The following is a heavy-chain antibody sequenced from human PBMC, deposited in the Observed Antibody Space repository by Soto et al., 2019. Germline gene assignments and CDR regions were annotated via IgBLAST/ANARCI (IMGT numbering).Heavy chain of an antibody. J-gene: IGHJ6*02. CDR2: IIPIFGTA. CDR1: GGTFSSYA. D-gene: IGHD6-6*01. Sequence: SVKVSCKASGGTFSSYAISWVRQAPGQGLEWMGGIIPIFGTANYAQKFQGRVTITADESTSTAYMELSSLRSEDTAVYYCARDRGRGYGSSSIYYYYYYGMDVWGQGTTVTV. V-gene: IGHV1-69*13. CDR3: ARDRGRGYGSSSIYYYYYYGMDV.